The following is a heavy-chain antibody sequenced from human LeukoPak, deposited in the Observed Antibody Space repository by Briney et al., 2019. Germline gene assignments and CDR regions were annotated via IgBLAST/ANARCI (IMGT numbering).Heavy chain of an antibody. CDR2: INSDGSST. V-gene: IGHV3-74*01. CDR3: ARGMYYYGSGSYYRVDSFDI. Sequence: PGGSLRLSCAASGFTFSRYWMHRVRQAPGKGLVWVSRINSDGSSTNYADSVKGRFTISRDNAKNTLYLQVNSLRAEDTAVYYCARGMYYYGSGSYYRVDSFDIWGQGTMVTVSS. D-gene: IGHD3-10*01. CDR1: GFTFSRYW. J-gene: IGHJ3*02.